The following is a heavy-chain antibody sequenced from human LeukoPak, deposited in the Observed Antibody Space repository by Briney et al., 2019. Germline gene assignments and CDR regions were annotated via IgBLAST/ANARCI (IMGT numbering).Heavy chain of an antibody. CDR3: VKGYSGPPGSFDF. V-gene: IGHV3-23*01. J-gene: IGHJ4*02. CDR1: GFTFNIYA. CDR2: ISGSGVNT. Sequence: GGSLRLSCAASGFTFNIYAMTWVRQAPGKGLEWVSIISGSGVNTYSADSVKGRFTIARDNSKNMLYLQMNSLRADATALYCCVKGYSGPPGSFDFWGQGTLVTVSS. D-gene: IGHD3-10*01.